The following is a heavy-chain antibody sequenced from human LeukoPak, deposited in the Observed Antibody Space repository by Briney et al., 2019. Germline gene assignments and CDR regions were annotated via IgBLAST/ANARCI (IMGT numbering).Heavy chain of an antibody. V-gene: IGHV3-7*01. CDR1: GFTFNRNW. D-gene: IGHD1-1*01. CDR2: IEPDGSEK. J-gene: IGHJ4*02. CDR3: ASEPSSATGGSY. Sequence: PGGSPRLSCAASGFTFNRNWMSWVRQAPGKGLEWMANIEPDGSEKNYVDSVRGRFTISRDNARNSLYLQINSPRAEDTAVYYCASEPSSATGGSYWGQGILVTVSS.